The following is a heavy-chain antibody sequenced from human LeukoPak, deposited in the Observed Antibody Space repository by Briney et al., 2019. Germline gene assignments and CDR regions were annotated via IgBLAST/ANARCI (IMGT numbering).Heavy chain of an antibody. CDR3: ARAEGYDKELDY. CDR2: ISSSSSYI. CDR1: GFTFSSYS. D-gene: IGHD5-12*01. Sequence: GGSLRLSCAASGFTFSSYSMTWVRQAPGKGLEWVSSISSSSSYIYYADSVKGRFTISRDNAKNSLYLQMNSLRAEDTAVYYCARAEGYDKELDYWGQGTLVTVSS. J-gene: IGHJ4*02. V-gene: IGHV3-21*01.